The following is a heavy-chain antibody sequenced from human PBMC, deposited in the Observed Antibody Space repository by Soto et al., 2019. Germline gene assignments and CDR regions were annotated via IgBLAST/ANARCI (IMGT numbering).Heavy chain of an antibody. V-gene: IGHV3-53*01. D-gene: IGHD6-6*01. Sequence: PGGSLRLSCAASGFTVSSNYMSWVRQAPGKGLEWVSVIYSGGSTYYADSVKGRFTISRDNSKNTLYLQMNSLRAEDTAVYYCAREIAARGGYYYYGMDVWGQGTTVTVSS. J-gene: IGHJ6*02. CDR2: IYSGGST. CDR3: AREIAARGGYYYYGMDV. CDR1: GFTVSSNY.